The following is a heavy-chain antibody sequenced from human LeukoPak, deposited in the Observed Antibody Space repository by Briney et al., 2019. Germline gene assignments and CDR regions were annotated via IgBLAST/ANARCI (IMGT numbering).Heavy chain of an antibody. CDR2: ISSSSSYI. CDR1: GFTFSSYS. Sequence: PGGSLRLSCAASGFTFSSYSMNWVRQAPGKGLEWVSSISSSSSYIYYAYSVKGRFTISRDNAKNSLYLQMNSLRAEDTAVYYCARTLFCSSTSCYKGDFDYWGQGTLVTVSS. V-gene: IGHV3-21*03. CDR3: ARTLFCSSTSCYKGDFDY. D-gene: IGHD2-2*02. J-gene: IGHJ4*02.